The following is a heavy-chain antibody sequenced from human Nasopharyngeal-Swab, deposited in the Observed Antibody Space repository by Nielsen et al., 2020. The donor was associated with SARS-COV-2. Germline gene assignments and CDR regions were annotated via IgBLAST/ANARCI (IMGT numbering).Heavy chain of an antibody. CDR3: ARDRRDYCTNGVCYPASYYYGMDV. Sequence: GGSLRLSCAASGFTVSSNYMSWVRQAPGKGLEWVSVIYSGGSTYYADSVKGRFTISRDNSKNTLYLQMNSLRAEDTAVYYCARDRRDYCTNGVCYPASYYYGMDVWGQGTTVTVSS. CDR2: IYSGGST. J-gene: IGHJ6*02. CDR1: GFTVSSNY. D-gene: IGHD2-8*01. V-gene: IGHV3-66*01.